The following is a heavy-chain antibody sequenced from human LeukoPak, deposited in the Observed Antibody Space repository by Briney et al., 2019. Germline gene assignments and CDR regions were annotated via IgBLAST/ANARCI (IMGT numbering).Heavy chain of an antibody. D-gene: IGHD3-10*01. CDR2: INHSANT. J-gene: IGHJ6*03. CDR3: ARRYYYGSGSYYRRREHYYMDV. Sequence: PSETLSLTCAVYGGSFSGYFWSWIRQSPDKGLEWIGEINHSANTYYNPSLKSRVTISVDTSKNQISLRLTSVTAADTAVYFCARRYYYGSGSYYRRREHYYMDVWGEGTTVTISS. V-gene: IGHV4-34*01. CDR1: GGSFSGYF.